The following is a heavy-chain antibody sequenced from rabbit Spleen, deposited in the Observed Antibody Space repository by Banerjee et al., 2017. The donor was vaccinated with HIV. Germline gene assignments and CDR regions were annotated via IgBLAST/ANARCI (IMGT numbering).Heavy chain of an antibody. CDR3: ARNLHTGGSP. V-gene: IGHV1S45*01. CDR1: GFSFSDRDV. Sequence: QEQLEESGGGLVKPEGSLTLTCKASGFSFSDRDVMCWVRQAPGKGLECGACIYPDSSGSTYYANWAKGRLTISKASSTTVTLQMTSLTVADTATYFCARNLHTGGSPWGQGTLVTVS. CDR2: IYPDSSGST. D-gene: IGHD1-1*01. J-gene: IGHJ2*01.